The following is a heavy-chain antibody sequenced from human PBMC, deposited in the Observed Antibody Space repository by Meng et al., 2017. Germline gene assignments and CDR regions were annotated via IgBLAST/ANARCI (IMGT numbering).Heavy chain of an antibody. D-gene: IGHD3-22*01. J-gene: IGHJ4*02. CDR1: GYTFTGYY. Sequence: QVQLGKMVAEVKNPGASVKVPCKASGYTFTGYYMHWVRQAPGQGLEWMGRINPNSGGTNYAQKFQGRVTMTRDTSISTAYMELSRLRSDDTAVYYCARDLNYYDSSGYSSLLDYWGQGTLVTVSS. CDR2: INPNSGGT. V-gene: IGHV1-2*06. CDR3: ARDLNYYDSSGYSSLLDY.